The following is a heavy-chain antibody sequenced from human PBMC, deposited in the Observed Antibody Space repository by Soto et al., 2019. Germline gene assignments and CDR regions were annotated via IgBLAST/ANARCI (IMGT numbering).Heavy chain of an antibody. CDR1: GFTFTNYS. CDR3: AKRPGTSATGPTLDY. Sequence: GGSLRLSCAASGFTFTNYSMTWVRQAPGKGLEWVSAITVSGTATHYAVSVKGRFTISRDNSKNTLYLQMNSLRAEDTAVYYCAKRPGTSATGPTLDYWGQGILVTVSS. CDR2: ITVSGTAT. J-gene: IGHJ4*02. V-gene: IGHV3-23*01. D-gene: IGHD6-25*01.